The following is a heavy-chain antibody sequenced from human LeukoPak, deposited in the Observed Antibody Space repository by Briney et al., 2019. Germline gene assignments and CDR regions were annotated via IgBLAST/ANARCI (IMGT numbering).Heavy chain of an antibody. D-gene: IGHD3-9*01. Sequence: GGSLRLSCAASGFTFSSYSMNWVRQAPGKGLEWMANIKQDGSEKYYVDSVKGRFTISRDNAKNSLYLQMNSLRAEDTAVYYCVRDRYDILTGYNDAFDIWGQGTMVTVSS. CDR1: GFTFSSYS. CDR2: IKQDGSEK. V-gene: IGHV3-7*01. J-gene: IGHJ3*02. CDR3: VRDRYDILTGYNDAFDI.